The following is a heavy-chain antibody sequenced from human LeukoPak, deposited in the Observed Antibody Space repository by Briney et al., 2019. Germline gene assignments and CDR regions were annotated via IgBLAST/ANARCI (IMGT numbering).Heavy chain of an antibody. CDR1: VGSISSSY. J-gene: IGHJ4*02. V-gene: IGHV4-4*07. D-gene: IGHD3-10*01. Sequence: PSETLSLTCTVAVGSISSSYCRWIRQPAGKGLEWIGRIYTTGSTDSTDFNPSLKTRVTMSVDTSKNQLSLKLGSVTAADTAVYYCAGFGAGSYYWGQGTLVTVSS. CDR2: IYTTGSTDST. CDR3: AGFGAGSYY.